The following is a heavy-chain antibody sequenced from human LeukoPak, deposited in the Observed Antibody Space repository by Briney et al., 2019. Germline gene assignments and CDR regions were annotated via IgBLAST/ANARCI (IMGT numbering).Heavy chain of an antibody. D-gene: IGHD3-16*01. Sequence: PGGSLRLSCAASGFTFDDFAMHWVRQAPGKGLEWVSGISWNNERLGYVDSVKGRFTISRDNAKNSLYLQMSNLRAEDTAVYFCARGGGLDVWGQGATVTVSS. CDR3: ARGGGLDV. J-gene: IGHJ6*02. CDR2: ISWNNERL. V-gene: IGHV3-9*01. CDR1: GFTFDDFA.